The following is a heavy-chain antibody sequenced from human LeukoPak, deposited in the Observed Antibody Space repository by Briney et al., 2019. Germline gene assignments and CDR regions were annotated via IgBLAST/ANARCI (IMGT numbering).Heavy chain of an antibody. CDR3: ARDSYGDNDY. Sequence: GRSLRLSCAASGFTFSSYAMHWVRQAPGKGLEWVAVISYDGSNKYYADSVKGRFTISRDNSKNTLYLQMNSLRAEDTAVYYCARDSYGDNDYWGQGTLVTVSS. CDR1: GFTFSSYA. J-gene: IGHJ4*02. D-gene: IGHD4-17*01. V-gene: IGHV3-30*04. CDR2: ISYDGSNK.